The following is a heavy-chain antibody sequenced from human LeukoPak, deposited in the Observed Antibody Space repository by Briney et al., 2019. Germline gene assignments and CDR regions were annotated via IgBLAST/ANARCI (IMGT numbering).Heavy chain of an antibody. CDR2: IKQDESEK. J-gene: IGHJ4*02. CDR1: GFTFSSYW. Sequence: PGGSLRLSCAAYGFTFSSYWMTWVRQAPGKGLEWVANIKQDESEKYYVDSVKGRFTISRDNAKNSLYLQMNSLRAEDTAIYYCARVSWDSSAWYRIDYWGQGTLVTVSA. CDR3: ARVSWDSSAWYRIDY. D-gene: IGHD6-19*01. V-gene: IGHV3-7*01.